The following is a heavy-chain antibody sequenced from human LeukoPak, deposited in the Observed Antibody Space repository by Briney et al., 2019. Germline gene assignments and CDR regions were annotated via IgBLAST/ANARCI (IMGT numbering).Heavy chain of an antibody. CDR3: ARDYRPDLGDHEI. CDR2: ISGYDGVT. V-gene: IGHV1-18*01. J-gene: IGHJ3*02. CDR1: GYTFTTYG. Sequence: GASVKVSCKASGYTFTTYGIGWVRQAPGQGLEWVGWISGYDGVTNYAQALRGRVTMTTDTSTTTVYMHLRDLRSDDTAVYYCARDYRPDLGDHEIWGQGTMVTVSS. D-gene: IGHD4-17*01.